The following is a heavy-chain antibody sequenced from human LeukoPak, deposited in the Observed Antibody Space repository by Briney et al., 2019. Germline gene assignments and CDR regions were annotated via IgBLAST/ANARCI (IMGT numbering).Heavy chain of an antibody. Sequence: SETLSLTCTVSGGSISSYFWSWIRLPPGKGLEWIGHIYYSGSTNYNPSLKSRVTISVDTSKHQFSLTLSSVTAADTAVYYCARDHYYDSSGSSYWGQGTLVTVSP. CDR1: GGSISSYF. J-gene: IGHJ4*02. D-gene: IGHD3-22*01. V-gene: IGHV4-59*01. CDR3: ARDHYYDSSGSSY. CDR2: IYYSGST.